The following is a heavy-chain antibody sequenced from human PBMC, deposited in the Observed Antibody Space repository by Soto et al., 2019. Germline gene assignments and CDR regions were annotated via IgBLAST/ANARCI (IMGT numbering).Heavy chain of an antibody. J-gene: IGHJ6*02. CDR2: IDPSDSYT. CDR3: ARYILGGSGGPTYGIDV. CDR1: GYRFTSYW. V-gene: IGHV5-10-1*01. Sequence: GESLKISCKGSGYRFTSYWISWVRQMPGKGLEWMGTIDPSDSYTNYSPSFQGHVTISADKSISTAYLQWRSLKSSHTAMDYWARYILGGSGGPTYGIDVWGPGTTVTVSS. D-gene: IGHD3-16*01.